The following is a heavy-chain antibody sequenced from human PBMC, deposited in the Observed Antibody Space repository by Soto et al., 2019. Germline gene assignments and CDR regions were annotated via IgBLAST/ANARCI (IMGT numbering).Heavy chain of an antibody. V-gene: IGHV1-46*01. Sequence: SVKVSLKASGYTFTSYYMHWVRQAPGQGLEWMGIINPSGGSTSYAQKFQGRVTMTRDTSTSTVYMELSSLRSEDTAVYYCARDNGSSGYPSNWFDPWGQGTLVTVSS. CDR2: INPSGGST. D-gene: IGHD3-22*01. CDR1: GYTFTSYY. CDR3: ARDNGSSGYPSNWFDP. J-gene: IGHJ5*02.